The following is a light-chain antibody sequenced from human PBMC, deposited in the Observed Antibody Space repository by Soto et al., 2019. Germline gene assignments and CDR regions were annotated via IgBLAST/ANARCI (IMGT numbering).Light chain of an antibody. V-gene: IGLV1-40*01. CDR3: QSYDSSLSGHYV. CDR2: GNS. Sequence: QSVLTQPPSVSGAPGQRVTISCTGSSSNIGAGYDVHWYQQLPGTAPKLLIYGNSNRPSGVPDRFSGSKSGTSASLAITGLQAEDAADYYCQSYDSSLSGHYVFGTGTKLTVL. CDR1: SSNIGAGYD. J-gene: IGLJ1*01.